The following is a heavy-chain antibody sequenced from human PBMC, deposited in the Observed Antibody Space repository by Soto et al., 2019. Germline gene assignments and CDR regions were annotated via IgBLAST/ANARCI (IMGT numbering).Heavy chain of an antibody. CDR1: RFTFTIYG. V-gene: IGHV3-33*01. CDR3: AREEMATIHPWVPAAFDI. Sequence: QVQLVESGGGVVQPGRSLRLSCAASRFTFTIYGMHWVRQAPGKGLEWVAVIWYDGSNKYYADSVKGRFTISRDNSKNTLYLQMNSLRAEDTAVYSCAREEMATIHPWVPAAFDIWGQGTMVTVSS. J-gene: IGHJ3*02. CDR2: IWYDGSNK. D-gene: IGHD5-12*01.